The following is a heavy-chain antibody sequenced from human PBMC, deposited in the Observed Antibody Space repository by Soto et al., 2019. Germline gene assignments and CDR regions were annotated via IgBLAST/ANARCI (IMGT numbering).Heavy chain of an antibody. CDR2: ISAYNGNT. D-gene: IGHD3-10*01. CDR3: ARGVGFELRYWFDP. J-gene: IGHJ5*02. CDR1: GYTFTSYG. Sequence: ASVKVSCKASGYTFTSYGISWVRQAPGQGLEWMGWISAYNGNTNYAQKLQGRVTMTTDTSTSSAYMELRSLRSDDAAVYYCARGVGFELRYWFDPWGQGTLVTVSS. V-gene: IGHV1-18*01.